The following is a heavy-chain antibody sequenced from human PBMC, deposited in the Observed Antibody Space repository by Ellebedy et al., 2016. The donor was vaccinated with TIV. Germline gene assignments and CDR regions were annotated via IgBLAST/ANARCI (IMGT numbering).Heavy chain of an antibody. J-gene: IGHJ6*02. D-gene: IGHD2-15*01. Sequence: GGSLRLSXEVSGFPFGRYDMNWVRQAPGKCLEWVSSITTISHYIYYTDSMKDRITVSRDNAKNSLYLDINSLRVEDTAVYYCARLVGPRISFYGLDLWGRGTTVTVSS. CDR2: ITTISHYI. CDR3: ARLVGPRISFYGLDL. V-gene: IGHV3-21*01. CDR1: GFPFGRYD.